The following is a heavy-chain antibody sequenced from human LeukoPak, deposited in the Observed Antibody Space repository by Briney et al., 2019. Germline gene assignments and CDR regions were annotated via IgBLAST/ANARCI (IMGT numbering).Heavy chain of an antibody. Sequence: PSETLSLTCTVSGGSISSYYWSWIRQPPGKGLEWIGYIYYSGSTNYNPSLKSRVTISVDTSKNQFSLKLSSVTAADTAVYYCARVTYYYDSSGYSHRVFDCWGQGTLVTVSS. CDR2: IYYSGST. CDR3: ARVTYYYDSSGYSHRVFDC. CDR1: GGSISSYY. D-gene: IGHD3-22*01. V-gene: IGHV4-59*01. J-gene: IGHJ4*02.